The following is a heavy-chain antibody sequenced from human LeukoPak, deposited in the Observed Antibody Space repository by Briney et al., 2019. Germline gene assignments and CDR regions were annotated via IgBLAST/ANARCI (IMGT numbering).Heavy chain of an antibody. CDR3: ASLSSGWYGY. V-gene: IGHV3-64*01. D-gene: IGHD6-19*01. J-gene: IGHJ4*02. CDR1: GFTFSSYA. Sequence: GGSLRLSXAASGFTFSSYAMHWLRQAPGKGLEYVSAISSNGGSTYYANSVKGRFTISRDNSKNTLYLQMGSLRAEDMAVYYCASLSSGWYGYWGQGTLVTVSS. CDR2: ISSNGGST.